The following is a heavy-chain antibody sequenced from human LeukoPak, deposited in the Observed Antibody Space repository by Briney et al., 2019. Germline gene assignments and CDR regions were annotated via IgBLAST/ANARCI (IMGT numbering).Heavy chain of an antibody. J-gene: IGHJ3*02. CDR3: ARGRGSSAGAFDI. V-gene: IGHV1-69*04. Sequence: ASVKVSCKASGGTFSSYAISWVRQAPGQGLEWMGRIIPILGVANYAQKFQGRVTITADKSTSTAYMELSSLRSEDTAVYYCARGRGSSAGAFDIWGQGTMVTVSS. CDR1: GGTFSSYA. D-gene: IGHD6-19*01. CDR2: IIPILGVA.